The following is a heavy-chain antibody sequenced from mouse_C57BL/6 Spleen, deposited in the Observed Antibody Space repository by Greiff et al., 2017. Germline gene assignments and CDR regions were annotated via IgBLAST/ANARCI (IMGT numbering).Heavy chain of an antibody. CDR1: GFTFSDYY. V-gene: IGHV5-16*01. CDR2: INYDGSST. CDR3: ARRGVSGPYFGD. J-gene: IGHJ2*01. D-gene: IGHD3-1*01. Sequence: EVKLVESEGGLVQPGSSMKLSCTASGFTFSDYYMAWVRQVPEKGLEWVANINYDGSSTYYLDSLKSRFIISRDNAKNMLYLQMSSLKSEDPATYYCARRGVSGPYFGDWGQGATLTV.